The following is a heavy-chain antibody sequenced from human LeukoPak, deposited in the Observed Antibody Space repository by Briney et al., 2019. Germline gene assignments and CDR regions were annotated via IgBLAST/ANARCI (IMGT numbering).Heavy chain of an antibody. CDR2: IYTSGST. D-gene: IGHD1-1*01. CDR1: GGSISSYY. V-gene: IGHV4-4*07. J-gene: IGHJ5*02. CDR3: ARVPYNWNDVGWFDP. Sequence: PSETLSLTCTVSGGSISSYYLSWIRQPAGKGLEWIGRIYTSGSTNYNPSLKSRVTMSVDTSKNQFSLKLSSVTAADTAVYYCARVPYNWNDVGWFDPWGQGTLVTVSS.